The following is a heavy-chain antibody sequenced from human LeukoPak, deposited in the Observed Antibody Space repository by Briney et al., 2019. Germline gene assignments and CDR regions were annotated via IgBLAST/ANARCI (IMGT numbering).Heavy chain of an antibody. CDR3: ARDLPFPPYSSSWAHDY. V-gene: IGHV1-2*02. CDR2: INPNSGGT. D-gene: IGHD6-13*01. CDR1: GYTFTGYY. J-gene: IGHJ4*02. Sequence: ASVKVSCKASGYTFTGYYMHWVRQAPGHGLEWMGWINPNSGGTNYAQKFQGRVTMTRDTSISTAYMELSRLRSDDTAVYYCARDLPFPPYSSSWAHDYWGQGTLVTVSS.